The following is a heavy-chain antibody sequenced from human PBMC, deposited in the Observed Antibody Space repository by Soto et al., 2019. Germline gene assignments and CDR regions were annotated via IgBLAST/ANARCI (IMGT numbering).Heavy chain of an antibody. CDR1: GITFTNVW. Sequence: EVQLVESGGGLVKPGGSLRLSCAASGITFTNVWMTWVSQAPGKGLEWVGRIKSKTDGGTTEYTAPVKGRFTISRDDSKNTLYLQMNSLKTEDTAVYFCTTYSSGWYWGQGTLVTVSS. J-gene: IGHJ4*02. CDR2: IKSKTDGGTT. D-gene: IGHD6-19*01. CDR3: TTYSSGWY. V-gene: IGHV3-15*01.